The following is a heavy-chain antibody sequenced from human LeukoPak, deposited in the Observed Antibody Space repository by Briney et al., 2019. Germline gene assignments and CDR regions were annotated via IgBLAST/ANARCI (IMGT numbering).Heavy chain of an antibody. J-gene: IGHJ4*02. CDR2: IHIGGDT. D-gene: IGHD1-26*01. CDR3: ARDLVGATVPD. Sequence: GSLILSCAASGFTVSNNYMTWVRQAPGKGLEGVSVIHIGGDTYYADSVKGRFTISRDNSKNTLYLQMHSLRVEDTAVYYCARDLVGATVPDWGQGTLVTVSS. CDR1: GFTVSNNY. V-gene: IGHV3-53*01.